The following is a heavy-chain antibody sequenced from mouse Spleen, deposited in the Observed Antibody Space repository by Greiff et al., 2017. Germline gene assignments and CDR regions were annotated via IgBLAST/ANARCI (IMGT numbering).Heavy chain of an antibody. CDR2: IYYSGTI. CDR3: AREKSPGYFDV. Sequence: EVKVEESGPGLVKPSQTVFLTCTVTGISITTGNYRWSWIRQFPGNKLEWIGYIYYSGTITYNPSLTSRTTITRDTPKNQFFLEMNSLTAEDTATYYCAREKSPGYFDVWGAGTTVTVSS. CDR1: GISITTGNYR. J-gene: IGHJ1*01. V-gene: IGHV3-5*01.